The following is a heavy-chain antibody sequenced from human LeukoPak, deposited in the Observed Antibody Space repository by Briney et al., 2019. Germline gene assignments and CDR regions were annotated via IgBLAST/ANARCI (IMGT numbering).Heavy chain of an antibody. CDR3: AKGTLNGSGRYYKE. CDR1: GFTFSSYG. CDR2: ISGSGGST. Sequence: GGSLRLSCAASGFTFSSYGTSWVRQAPGKGLEWVSAISGSGGSTYYADSVKGRFTISRDNSKNTLYLQMNSLRAEDTAVYYCAKGTLNGSGRYYKEWGQGTLVNVSS. V-gene: IGHV3-23*01. D-gene: IGHD3-10*01. J-gene: IGHJ4*01.